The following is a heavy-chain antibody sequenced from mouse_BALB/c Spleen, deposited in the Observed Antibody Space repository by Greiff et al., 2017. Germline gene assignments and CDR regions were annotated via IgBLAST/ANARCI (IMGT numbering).Heavy chain of an antibody. CDR2: IWGDGSI. CDR1: GFSLPGYG. J-gene: IGHJ1*01. V-gene: IGHV2-6-7*01. Sequence: QVHVKQSGPGLVAPSQSLSITCTAPGFSLPGYGVNWVRQPPGKGLEWLGMIWGDGSIDYNSALKSRLSISKDNSKSQVFLKMNSLQTDDTARYYCARDSPYGNYGNFDVWGAGTTVTVSS. D-gene: IGHD2-1*01. CDR3: ARDSPYGNYGNFDV.